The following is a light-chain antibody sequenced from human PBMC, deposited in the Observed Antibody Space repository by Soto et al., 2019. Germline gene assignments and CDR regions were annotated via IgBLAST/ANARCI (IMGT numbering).Light chain of an antibody. J-gene: IGKJ1*01. Sequence: TLSPSTLSSSPRARAPLSCRASQSISSNFLSWYQQRRGQAPRLLIYGASNRATGIPDRFSGSGSGTDFTLTISSLQPEDFAVYYCQQCGSSPRTFGQGTKVEIK. CDR2: GAS. CDR1: QSISSNF. CDR3: QQCGSSPRT. V-gene: IGKV3-20*01.